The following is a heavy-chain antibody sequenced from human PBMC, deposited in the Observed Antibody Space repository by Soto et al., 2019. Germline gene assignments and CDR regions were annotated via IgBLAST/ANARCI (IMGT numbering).Heavy chain of an antibody. J-gene: IGHJ6*02. CDR1: GGSFSGYY. V-gene: IGHV4-34*01. CDR3: ARGRLVFVFAHYYVLAF. Sequence: SETLSLTCAVYGGSFSGYYWSWIRQPPGKGLEWIGEINHSGSTNYNPSLKSRVTISVDTSKNQFSLKLSSVTAADTAVYYCARGRLVFVFAHYYVLAFRGQGTTVIVSS. D-gene: IGHD6-6*01. CDR2: INHSGST.